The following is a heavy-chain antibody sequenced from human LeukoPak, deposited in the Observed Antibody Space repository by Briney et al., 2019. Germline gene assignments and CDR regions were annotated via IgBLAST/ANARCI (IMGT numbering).Heavy chain of an antibody. Sequence: SETLSLTCAVYGGSFSGYYWSWIRQPPGKGLEWMGEINHSGSTNYNPSLKSRVTISVDTSKNQFSLKLSSVTAADTAVYYCATRLLASAGTNWFDPWGQGTLVTVSS. J-gene: IGHJ5*02. CDR2: INHSGST. CDR1: GGSFSGYY. CDR3: ATRLLASAGTNWFDP. V-gene: IGHV4-34*01. D-gene: IGHD3-22*01.